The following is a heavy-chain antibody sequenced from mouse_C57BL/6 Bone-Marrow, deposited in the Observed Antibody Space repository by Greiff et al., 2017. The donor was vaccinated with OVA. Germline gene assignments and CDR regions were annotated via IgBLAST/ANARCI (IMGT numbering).Heavy chain of an antibody. CDR3: ARGVYYYGAMDY. Sequence: QVQLQQPGAELVKPGASVKLSCKASGYTFTSYWMHWVKQRPGQGLEWIGMIYPNSGSTNYNEKFKSKATLTVDKSSSTAYMQLSSLTSEDSAVYYCARGVYYYGAMDYWGQGTSVTVSS. V-gene: IGHV1-64*01. J-gene: IGHJ4*01. D-gene: IGHD1-1*01. CDR1: GYTFTSYW. CDR2: IYPNSGST.